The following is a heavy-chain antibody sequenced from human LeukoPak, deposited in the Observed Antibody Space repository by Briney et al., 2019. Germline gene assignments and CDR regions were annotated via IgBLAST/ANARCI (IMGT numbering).Heavy chain of an antibody. V-gene: IGHV3-23*01. CDR1: GFTFSSYA. D-gene: IGHD5-24*01. Sequence: PGGSLRLSCAASGFTFSSYAMSWVRQAPGKGLEWVSAISGSGGSTYYADSVKGRFTIPRDNSKNTLYLQMNSLRAEDTAVYYCAKDGDGYDFLPRPHYFDYWGQGTLVTVSS. CDR2: ISGSGGST. CDR3: AKDGDGYDFLPRPHYFDY. J-gene: IGHJ4*02.